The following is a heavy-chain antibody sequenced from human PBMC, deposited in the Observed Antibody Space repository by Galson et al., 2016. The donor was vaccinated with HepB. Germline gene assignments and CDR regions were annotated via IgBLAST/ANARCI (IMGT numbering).Heavy chain of an antibody. V-gene: IGHV1-18*04. D-gene: IGHD6-13*01. Sequence: SVKVSCKASGYTFRSYGISWVRQAPGQGLEWMGWISAYDGAPKYAQKFQGRVTMTTDTSTSTAYMELRRLRSDDTAMYYCGRTHSIGWYAGDKWGQGTLVTVSS. J-gene: IGHJ4*02. CDR2: ISAYDGAP. CDR3: GRTHSIGWYAGDK. CDR1: GYTFRSYG.